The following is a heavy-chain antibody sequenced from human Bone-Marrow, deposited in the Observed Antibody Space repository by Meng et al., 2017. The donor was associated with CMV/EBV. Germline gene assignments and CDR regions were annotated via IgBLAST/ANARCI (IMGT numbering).Heavy chain of an antibody. D-gene: IGHD3-22*01. CDR2: INWNGGST. CDR3: ARGTAYYYDSSGYTGFDY. Sequence: LSLTCAASGFTFDDYGMSWVRQAPGKGLEWVSGINWNGGSTGYADSVKGRFTISRDNAKNSLYLQINSLRAEDTALYYCARGTAYYYDSSGYTGFDYWGQGTLVTVS. CDR1: GFTFDDYG. V-gene: IGHV3-20*04. J-gene: IGHJ4*02.